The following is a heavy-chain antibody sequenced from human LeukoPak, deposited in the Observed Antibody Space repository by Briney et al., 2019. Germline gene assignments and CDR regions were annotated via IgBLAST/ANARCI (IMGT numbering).Heavy chain of an antibody. V-gene: IGHV4-34*01. Sequence: SETLSLTCAVYGGSFSGYYWSWIRQPPGKGLEWIGEINHSGSTNYNPSLKSRVTISVDTSKNQFSLKLSSVTAADTAVYYCARVRWELLQYCFDYWGQGTLVTVSS. CDR3: ARVRWELLQYCFDY. D-gene: IGHD1-26*01. CDR2: INHSGST. CDR1: GGSFSGYY. J-gene: IGHJ4*02.